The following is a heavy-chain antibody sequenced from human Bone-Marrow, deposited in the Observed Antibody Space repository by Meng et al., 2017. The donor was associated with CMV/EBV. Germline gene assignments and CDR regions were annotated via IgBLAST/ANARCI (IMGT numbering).Heavy chain of an antibody. V-gene: IGHV1-8*01. CDR1: GYTFTSYD. D-gene: IGHD2-21*01. Sequence: ASVKVSCKASGYTFTSYDINWVRQATGQGLEWMGWMNPNSGNTGYAQKFQGRVTITTDESTSTAYMELSSLRSEDTAVYYCARSECGGDCYFDYWGQGTLVTVSS. CDR2: MNPNSGNT. J-gene: IGHJ4*02. CDR3: ARSECGGDCYFDY.